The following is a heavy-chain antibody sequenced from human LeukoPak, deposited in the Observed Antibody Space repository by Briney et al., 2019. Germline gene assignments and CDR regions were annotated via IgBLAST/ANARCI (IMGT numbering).Heavy chain of an antibody. CDR1: GGSIGASINSPNW. CDR2: IFHSGST. V-gene: IGHV4-4*02. CDR3: ARAPRAYCSTTGSCFQDY. J-gene: IGHJ4*02. Sequence: SETLSLTCTVSGGSIGASINSPNWWSWVRQPPGKGLEWIGEIFHSGSTNYNPSLKSRVTMSVDKSKNQFSLNLTSVTAADTAVYFCARAPRAYCSTTGSCFQDYWGQGTLVTVSS. D-gene: IGHD2-2*01.